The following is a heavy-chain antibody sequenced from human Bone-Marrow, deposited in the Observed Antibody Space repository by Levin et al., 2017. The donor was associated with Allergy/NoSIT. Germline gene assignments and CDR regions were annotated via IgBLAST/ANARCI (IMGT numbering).Heavy chain of an antibody. J-gene: IGHJ2*01. CDR2: ISGRGDNT. V-gene: IGHV3-23*01. Sequence: PGGSLRLSCVASGFMFRSYALSWVRQAPGKGLEWVSGISGRGDNTFYAESVKGRFIISRENSKNTLSLQLNSLTAQATPVYYCAKDSRMEINRDWDFDLWGRGTLVSVSS. CDR1: GFMFRSYA. D-gene: IGHD2-8*01. CDR3: AKDSRMEINRDWDFDL.